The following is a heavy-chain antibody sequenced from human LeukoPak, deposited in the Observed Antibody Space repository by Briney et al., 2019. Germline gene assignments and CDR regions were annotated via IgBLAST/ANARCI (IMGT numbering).Heavy chain of an antibody. Sequence: PSETLSLTCTVSSYSTSSGYYWGWIRQPPGKGLEWIGYIYYSGSTYYNPSLKSRTIISVDTSKNQFSLKLNSVTAADTAVYYCARGTVPARWFDPWGQGTLVTVSS. CDR1: SYSTSSGYY. CDR3: ARGTVPARWFDP. J-gene: IGHJ5*02. CDR2: IYYSGST. V-gene: IGHV4-38-2*02. D-gene: IGHD2-2*01.